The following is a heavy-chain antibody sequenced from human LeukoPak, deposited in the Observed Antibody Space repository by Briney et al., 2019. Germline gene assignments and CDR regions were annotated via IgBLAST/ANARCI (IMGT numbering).Heavy chain of an antibody. CDR2: ISGSGGST. D-gene: IGHD4-17*01. V-gene: IGHV3-23*01. CDR3: ARGTVTNLYYYYGMDV. CDR1: GFTFSSYA. Sequence: PGGSLRLSCAASGFTFSSYAMSWVRQAPGKGLEWVSAISGSGGSTYYADSVKGRFTISRDNSKNTLYLQMNSLRAEDTAVYYCARGTVTNLYYYYGMDVWGQGTTVTVSS. J-gene: IGHJ6*02.